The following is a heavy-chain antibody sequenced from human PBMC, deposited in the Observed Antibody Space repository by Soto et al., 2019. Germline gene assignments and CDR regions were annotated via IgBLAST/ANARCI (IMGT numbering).Heavy chain of an antibody. CDR3: AREGRYYASGRFWWFDP. V-gene: IGHV4-34*01. Sequence: QVQLQQWGAGLLKPSETLSLTCAVYSGSFSDYYWSWIRQPPGKGLEWIGEINHSGSTNYNPSLKSRVTISVDTSKNQFSLKLSSVTAADTAVYYCAREGRYYASGRFWWFDPWGQGTLVTVSS. J-gene: IGHJ5*02. CDR1: SGSFSDYY. D-gene: IGHD3-10*01. CDR2: INHSGST.